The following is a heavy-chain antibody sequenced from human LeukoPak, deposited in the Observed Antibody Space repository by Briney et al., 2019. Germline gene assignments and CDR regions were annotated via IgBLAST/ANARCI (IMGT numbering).Heavy chain of an antibody. Sequence: GSLRLSCAASGFTFSSYAMSWIRQPPGKGLEWIGYIYYSGSTNYNPSLKSRVTISVDTSKNQFSLKLSSVTAADTAVYYCARSPQWLPRRPVNNWFDPWGQGTLVTVSS. CDR2: IYYSGST. CDR1: GFTFSSYA. J-gene: IGHJ5*02. D-gene: IGHD6-19*01. V-gene: IGHV4-59*01. CDR3: ARSPQWLPRRPVNNWFDP.